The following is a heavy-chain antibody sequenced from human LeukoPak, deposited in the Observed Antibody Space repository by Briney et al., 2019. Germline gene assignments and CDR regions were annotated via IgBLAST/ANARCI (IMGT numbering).Heavy chain of an antibody. J-gene: IGHJ4*02. V-gene: IGHV3-53*01. CDR3: TRWYCDSVNCYYDF. Sequence: GGSLRLSCTVSGFNVSNNYMSWVRQAPGKGLEWVSVIFSDGNTNYADSAKGRVTMSKDNSKNTVYLQMNSLRVEDTAVYHCTRWYCDSVNCYYDFWGQGTLVAVSS. CDR1: GFNVSNNY. D-gene: IGHD2/OR15-2a*01. CDR2: IFSDGNT.